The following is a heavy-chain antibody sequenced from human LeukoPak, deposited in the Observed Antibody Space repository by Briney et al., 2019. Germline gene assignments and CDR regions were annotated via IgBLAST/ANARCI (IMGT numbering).Heavy chain of an antibody. Sequence: PSETLSLTCAVYGGSFSGYYWSWIRQPPGKGLEWIGEFNHSGSTNYNPSLKSRVTISVDTSKNHFSLKLSSVTAADTAVYYCARDYSTVTTFFDYWGQGTLVTVSS. V-gene: IGHV4-34*01. J-gene: IGHJ4*02. CDR3: ARDYSTVTTFFDY. CDR2: FNHSGST. D-gene: IGHD4-17*01. CDR1: GGSFSGYY.